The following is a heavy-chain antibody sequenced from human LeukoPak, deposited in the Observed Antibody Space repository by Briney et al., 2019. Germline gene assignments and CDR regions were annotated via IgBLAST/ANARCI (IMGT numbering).Heavy chain of an antibody. V-gene: IGHV3-30*18. D-gene: IGHD6-13*01. Sequence: PGESLRLSCAASGFTFSSYGMHWVRQAPGKGLEWVAVISYDGSNKYYADSVKGRFTISRDNSKNTLYLQMNSLRAEDTAVYYCAKDRAAAGTGYFDYWGQGTLVTVSS. J-gene: IGHJ4*02. CDR1: GFTFSSYG. CDR2: ISYDGSNK. CDR3: AKDRAAAGTGYFDY.